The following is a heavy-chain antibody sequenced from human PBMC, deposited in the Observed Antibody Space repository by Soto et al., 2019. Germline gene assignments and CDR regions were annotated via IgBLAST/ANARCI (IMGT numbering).Heavy chain of an antibody. Sequence: WGSLRLSCSSSAFSFSNYGMHWVRQAPGKGMEWVAFVSSDGNNKYYADSVKGRFTISRDNSKNTLYLQVDSLRVDETAVYYCAKDRVIQLLPIWPDPWGQGALVTVSS. CDR1: AFSFSNYG. CDR3: AKDRVIQLLPIWPDP. D-gene: IGHD2-2*01. V-gene: IGHV3-30*18. J-gene: IGHJ5*02. CDR2: VSSDGNNK.